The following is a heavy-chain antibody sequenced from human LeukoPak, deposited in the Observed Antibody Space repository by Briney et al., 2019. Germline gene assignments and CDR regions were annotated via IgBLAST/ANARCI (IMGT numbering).Heavy chain of an antibody. Sequence: GGSLRLSCAASGLIVSNNYMSWVRQAPGKGLEWVSVIYSGGSTYYADSVKGRFTISRDNSKNTLYLQMNSLRAEDTAVYYCARGYYDNGSCYPAGYWGQGTLVTVSS. V-gene: IGHV3-53*01. CDR1: GLIVSNNY. CDR2: IYSGGST. D-gene: IGHD2-15*01. J-gene: IGHJ4*02. CDR3: ARGYYDNGSCYPAGY.